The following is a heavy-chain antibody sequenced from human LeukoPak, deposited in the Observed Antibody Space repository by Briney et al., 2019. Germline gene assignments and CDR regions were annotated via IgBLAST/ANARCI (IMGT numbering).Heavy chain of an antibody. CDR3: ARDYYGSGSYYALMDV. D-gene: IGHD3-10*01. V-gene: IGHV3-7*03. Sequence: PGGSLRLSCAASGFTFSSYWMSWVRQAPGKGLEWVANIKQDGSEKYYVDSVRGRFTISRDNAKNSLYLQMNSLRAEDTAVYYCARDYYGSGSYYALMDVWGQGTTVTVSS. CDR1: GFTFSSYW. CDR2: IKQDGSEK. J-gene: IGHJ6*02.